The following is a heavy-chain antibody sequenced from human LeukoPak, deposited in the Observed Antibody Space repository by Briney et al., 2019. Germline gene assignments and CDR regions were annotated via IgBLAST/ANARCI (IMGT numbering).Heavy chain of an antibody. V-gene: IGHV5-51*01. D-gene: IGHD3-3*01. Sequence: GESLKISCKGSGYSFTSYWIGWVRQMPGKGLEWMGIIYPGDSDTRYSPSFQGQVTISADKSISTAYLQWSSLEASDTAMYYCARRKEWLRGAFDYWGQGTLVTVSS. CDR1: GYSFTSYW. CDR3: ARRKEWLRGAFDY. J-gene: IGHJ4*02. CDR2: IYPGDSDT.